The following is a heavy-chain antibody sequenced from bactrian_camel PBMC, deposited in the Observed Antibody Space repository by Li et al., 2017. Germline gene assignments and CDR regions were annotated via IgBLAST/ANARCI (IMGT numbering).Heavy chain of an antibody. CDR1: GFSFGTYW. V-gene: IGHV3S1*01. CDR2: ISACAEHI. D-gene: IGHD1*01. Sequence: VQLVESGGGLVQPGGSLRLSCAASGFSFGTYWVYWVRQAPGKGLEWVSSISACAEHIYYADSVKGRFTISRDNAENTLYLQMNSLKPEDTAMYYCAADRVSPACSTSWRTREKYWGQGTQVTVS. CDR3: AADRVSPACSTSWRTREKY. J-gene: IGHJ4*01.